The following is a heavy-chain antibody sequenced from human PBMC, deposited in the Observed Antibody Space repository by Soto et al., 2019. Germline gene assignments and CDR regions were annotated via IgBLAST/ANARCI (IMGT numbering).Heavy chain of an antibody. D-gene: IGHD6-19*01. J-gene: IGHJ6*02. V-gene: IGHV4-34*01. CDR3: ARGPVAVAGTGYYYYGLDV. Sequence: SETLSLTCAVYGGSFSGYYWSWIRQPPGKGLEWIGEINHSGITNYNPSLKSRITVSEDTSKNQFSLKVTSVTAADTAVYYFARGPVAVAGTGYYYYGLDVWGQGTTVTVSS. CDR2: INHSGIT. CDR1: GGSFSGYY.